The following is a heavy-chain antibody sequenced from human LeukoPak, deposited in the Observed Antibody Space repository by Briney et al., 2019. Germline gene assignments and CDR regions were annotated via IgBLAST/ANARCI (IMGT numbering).Heavy chain of an antibody. Sequence: PSETLSLTCTVSSGYISNSNYYWGWIRQPPGKGLEWIGSIFYDGSSDYNPSLKSRVTISVDTSKNQFSLKLSSVTAADTAVYYCARKGDGYSYEFDYWGQGTLVTVSS. CDR1: SGYISNSNYY. J-gene: IGHJ4*02. V-gene: IGHV4-39*01. CDR3: ARKGDGYSYEFDY. D-gene: IGHD5-18*01. CDR2: IFYDGSS.